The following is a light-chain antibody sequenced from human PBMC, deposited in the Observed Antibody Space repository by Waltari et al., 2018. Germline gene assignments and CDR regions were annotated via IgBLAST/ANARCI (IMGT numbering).Light chain of an antibody. J-gene: IGLJ2*01. Sequence: QSALTQPPSASGSPGQSVTISCTGTSSDVGGYNYVSWYQLHPGKAPKLMLYEVRKLPPGVPDRFSGSKAGTSAPLDITGLQSGDEADYYCATWDDSLNVVFGGGTKVTVL. V-gene: IGLV2-8*01. CDR2: EVR. CDR1: SSDVGGYNY. CDR3: ATWDDSLNVV.